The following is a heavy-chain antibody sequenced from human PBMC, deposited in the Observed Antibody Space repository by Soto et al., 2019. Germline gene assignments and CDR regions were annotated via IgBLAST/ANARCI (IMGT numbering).Heavy chain of an antibody. J-gene: IGHJ4*02. CDR2: ISGSGGSI. CDR3: ARVAPEYSSTPRRFDF. D-gene: IGHD6-13*01. Sequence: VGSLRLSCAASGFTFGIYAMSWVRQAPGKGLEWVSSISGSGGSIYYAHSVKGRFTISRDKTKNTLDLQMNSLRAEDTAVYHCARVAPEYSSTPRRFDFWGQGTLVTVSS. V-gene: IGHV3-23*01. CDR1: GFTFGIYA.